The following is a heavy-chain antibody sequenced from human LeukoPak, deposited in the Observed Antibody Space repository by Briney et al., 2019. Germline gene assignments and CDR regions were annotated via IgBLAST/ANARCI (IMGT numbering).Heavy chain of an antibody. D-gene: IGHD1-26*01. CDR2: IIPIFGTA. CDR3: ARGPQVGAFDL. J-gene: IGHJ3*01. CDR1: GYTFTGYY. Sequence: ASVKVSCKASGYTFTGYYMHWVRQAPGQGLEWMGGIIPIFGTANYAQKFQGRVTITADESTSTAYMELSSLRSEDTAVYYCARGPQVGAFDLWGQGTVVTVSS. V-gene: IGHV1-69*13.